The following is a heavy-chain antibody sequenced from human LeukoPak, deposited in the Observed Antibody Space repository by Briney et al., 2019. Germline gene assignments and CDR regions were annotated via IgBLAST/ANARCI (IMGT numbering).Heavy chain of an antibody. Sequence: ASVKVSCKASGYTFTSYDINWVRQATGQGLEWMGWMNPNSGNTGYAQRFQGRVTMTRNTSISTAYMELSSLRSEDTAVYYCARLAPRYSSSPGSGVDYWGHGTLVTFS. V-gene: IGHV1-8*01. CDR3: ARLAPRYSSSPGSGVDY. D-gene: IGHD6-6*01. CDR1: GYTFTSYD. CDR2: MNPNSGNT. J-gene: IGHJ4*01.